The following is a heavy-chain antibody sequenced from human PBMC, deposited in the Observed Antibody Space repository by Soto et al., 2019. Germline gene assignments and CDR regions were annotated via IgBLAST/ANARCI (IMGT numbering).Heavy chain of an antibody. CDR3: GKDLLLWGSWKGTCDY. D-gene: IGHD3-16*01. J-gene: IGHJ4*02. CDR2: ISYDGSNE. CDR1: GFTFSSYG. V-gene: IGHV3-30*18. Sequence: QVQLVESGGGVVQPGRSLRLSCAASGFTFSSYGIHWVRQAPGKGLEWVALISYDGSNEYYADSVKGRFTITRDNSKNTLYLQMDRLRREDTAVYYCGKDLLLWGSWKGTCDYWGQGTLVTVSS.